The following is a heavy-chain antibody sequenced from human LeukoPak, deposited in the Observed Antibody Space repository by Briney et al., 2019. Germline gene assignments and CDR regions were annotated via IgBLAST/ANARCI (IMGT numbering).Heavy chain of an antibody. D-gene: IGHD2-2*01. CDR3: ALVHVEGYCSSTSCYAFDY. Sequence: GGSLRLSCAASGFTFSSYSMNWARQAPGKGLEWVSSISSSSSYIYYADSVKGRFTISRDNAKNSLYLQMNSLRAEDTAVYYCALVHVEGYCSSTSCYAFDYWGQGTLVTVSS. CDR1: GFTFSSYS. CDR2: ISSSSSYI. J-gene: IGHJ4*02. V-gene: IGHV3-21*01.